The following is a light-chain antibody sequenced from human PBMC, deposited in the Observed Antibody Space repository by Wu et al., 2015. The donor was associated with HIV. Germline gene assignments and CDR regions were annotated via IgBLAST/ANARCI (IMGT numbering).Light chain of an antibody. Sequence: EIVMTQSPATLSVSPGERATLSCRASQSVSSNLAWYQQKPGQAPRLLIYGASIRATGIPARFSGSGSGTEFTLTISILQSEDFAVYYCQQYGSSLWTFGQGTKVEIK. CDR2: GAS. J-gene: IGKJ1*01. V-gene: IGKV3D-15*03. CDR3: QQYGSSLWT. CDR1: QSVSSN.